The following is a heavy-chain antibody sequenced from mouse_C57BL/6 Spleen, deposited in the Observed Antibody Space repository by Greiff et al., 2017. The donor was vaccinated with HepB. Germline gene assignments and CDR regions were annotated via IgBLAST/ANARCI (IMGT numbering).Heavy chain of an antibody. CDR3: ARVADAMDY. CDR1: GFTFSDYY. V-gene: IGHV5-12*01. J-gene: IGHJ4*01. Sequence: EVHLVESGGGLVQPGGSLKLSCAASGFTFSDYYMYWVRQTPEKRLEWVAYISNGGGSTYYPDTVKGRFTISRDNAKNTLYLQMSRLKSEDTAMYYCARVADAMDYWGQGTSVTVSS. CDR2: ISNGGGST.